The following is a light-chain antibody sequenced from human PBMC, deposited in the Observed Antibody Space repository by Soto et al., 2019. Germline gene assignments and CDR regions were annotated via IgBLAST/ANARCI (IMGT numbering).Light chain of an antibody. CDR2: GSF. J-gene: IGKJ5*01. V-gene: IGKV3-20*01. Sequence: EIVLTQSPGTLSLSPGARAPLSCRASQSLSSSYLAWYQQKSGQAPRLLIYGSFSRATGIPDRFSGSGSGTDFTLTISRLEPEDFAVYYCQQYGSLITFGQGTRLEIK. CDR3: QQYGSLIT. CDR1: QSLSSSY.